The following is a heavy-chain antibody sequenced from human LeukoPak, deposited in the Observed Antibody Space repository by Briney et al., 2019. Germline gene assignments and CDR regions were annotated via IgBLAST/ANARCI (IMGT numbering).Heavy chain of an antibody. CDR3: ARGSSYSSSSPYYYYMDV. Sequence: AVGSLRLSCAASGFTFSIYSINWVRQAPGKGLEWVSSISSTGSDIYYADSLKGRFTISRDNAKNSLYLKMNSLRAEDTAVYYCARGSSYSSSSPYYYYMDVWGKGTTVTVSS. CDR1: GFTFSIYS. V-gene: IGHV3-21*01. CDR2: ISSTGSDI. D-gene: IGHD6-6*01. J-gene: IGHJ6*03.